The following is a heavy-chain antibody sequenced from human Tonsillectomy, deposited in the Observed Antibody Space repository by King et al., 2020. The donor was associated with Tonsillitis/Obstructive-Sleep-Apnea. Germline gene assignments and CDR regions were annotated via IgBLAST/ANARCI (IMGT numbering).Heavy chain of an antibody. Sequence: VQLVESGAEVMQPGASVKVSCKASGYTFTTYYIHWVRQAPGQGLEWLGIINPSGGSTTYAQKFQGRITMTRDTSTSTVYMEVSSLRFEDTAGYYCARLGYCSGTSCYNWFDPWGQGTLVTVSS. J-gene: IGHJ5*02. CDR3: ARLGYCSGTSCYNWFDP. CDR1: GYTFTTYY. V-gene: IGHV1-46*01. D-gene: IGHD2-2*01. CDR2: INPSGGST.